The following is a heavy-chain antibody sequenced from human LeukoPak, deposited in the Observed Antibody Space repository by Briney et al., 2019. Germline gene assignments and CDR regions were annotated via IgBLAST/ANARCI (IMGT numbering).Heavy chain of an antibody. CDR1: GGTFSSYA. V-gene: IGHV1-69*01. CDR3: ASRDYDILTGYYNGEYYYYGMDV. CDR2: IIPIFGTA. Sequence: SVKVSCKASGGTFSSYAISWVRQAPGQGLEWMGGIIPIFGTANYAQKFQGRVTITADESTSTAYMELSSLRSEDTAVYYCASRDYDILTGYYNGEYYYYGMDVWGQGTTVTVSS. D-gene: IGHD3-9*01. J-gene: IGHJ6*02.